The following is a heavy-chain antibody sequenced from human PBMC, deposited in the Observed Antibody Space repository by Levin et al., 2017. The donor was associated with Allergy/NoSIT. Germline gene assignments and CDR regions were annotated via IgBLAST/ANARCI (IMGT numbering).Heavy chain of an antibody. Sequence: GGSLRLSCAASGFTFSSYSMNWVRQAPGKGLEWVSSISSSSSYIYYADSVKGRFTISRDNAKNSLYLQMNSLRAEDTAVYYCARDSNGGNLSPFDYWGQGTLVTVSS. J-gene: IGHJ4*02. CDR3: ARDSNGGNLSPFDY. D-gene: IGHD4-23*01. CDR2: ISSSSSYI. V-gene: IGHV3-21*01. CDR1: GFTFSSYS.